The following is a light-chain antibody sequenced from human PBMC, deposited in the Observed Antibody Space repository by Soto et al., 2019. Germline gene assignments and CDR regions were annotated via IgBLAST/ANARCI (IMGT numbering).Light chain of an antibody. J-gene: IGKJ1*01. CDR2: GAS. CDR1: QTVSSN. Sequence: EIVMTQSPATLSVSPGERATLFCRASQTVSSNLAWYQQKPGQAPSLLIYGASTRATGIPARFSGSGSGTEFTLTICSLQSEDFAVYYCQQYNNWPPWTFGQGTKVEIK. CDR3: QQYNNWPPWT. V-gene: IGKV3-15*01.